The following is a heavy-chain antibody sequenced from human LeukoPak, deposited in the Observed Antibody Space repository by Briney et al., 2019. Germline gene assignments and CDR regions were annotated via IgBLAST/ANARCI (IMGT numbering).Heavy chain of an antibody. D-gene: IGHD1-1*01. V-gene: IGHV4-4*07. J-gene: IGHJ3*02. CDR2: VYTSGST. Sequence: PSETLSLTCTVSGVSISNYYWSWIRQPAGKGLEWIGRVYTSGSTNYNPSLKSRVAISVDTSKNQFSLKLSSVTAADTAVYYCARGPINNWNDVEDAFDIWGQGTMVTVSS. CDR1: GVSISNYY. CDR3: ARGPINNWNDVEDAFDI.